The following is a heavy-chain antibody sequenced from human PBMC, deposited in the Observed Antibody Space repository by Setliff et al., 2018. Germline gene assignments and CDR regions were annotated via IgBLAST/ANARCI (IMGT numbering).Heavy chain of an antibody. CDR2: IYYTGTA. D-gene: IGHD3-10*01. V-gene: IGHV4-39*01. CDR3: ARHEFVGGYYGSVTYRHFDY. CDR1: GDSISSTSYQ. J-gene: IGHJ4*02. Sequence: SETLSLTCTVSGDSISSTSYQWGWVRQPPGKGLEWIGSIYYTGTAYYNPSLKSRVTISVDTSKNQFSLQVTSLAAPDTALYFCARHEFVGGYYGSVTYRHFDYWGQGILVTVSS.